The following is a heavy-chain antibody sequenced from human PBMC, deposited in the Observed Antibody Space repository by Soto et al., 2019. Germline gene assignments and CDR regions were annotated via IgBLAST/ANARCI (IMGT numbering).Heavy chain of an antibody. CDR3: ARFSGYYSDY. V-gene: IGHV3-64*01. CDR1: GFTFSSYA. CDR2: ISSNGGST. D-gene: IGHD3-22*01. Sequence: EVQLVESGGDLVQPGGSLRLSCAASGFTFSSYAMHWVRQAPGKGLEYVSAISSNGGSTYYANSVKGRFTISRDNSKNTLYLQMGSLRAEDMAVYYCARFSGYYSDYWGQGTLVTVSS. J-gene: IGHJ4*02.